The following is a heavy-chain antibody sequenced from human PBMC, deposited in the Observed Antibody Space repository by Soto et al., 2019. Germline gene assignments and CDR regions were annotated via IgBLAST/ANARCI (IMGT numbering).Heavy chain of an antibody. CDR3: AKDQEVTIFGVPFDP. CDR1: GFTFSSYA. CDR2: ISGSGGST. Sequence: GGSLRLSCAASGFTFSSYAMSWVRQAPEKGLEWVSAISGSGGSTYYADSVKGRFTISRDNSKNTLYLQMNSLRAEDTAVYYCAKDQEVTIFGVPFDPWGQGTLVTVSS. J-gene: IGHJ5*02. V-gene: IGHV3-23*01. D-gene: IGHD3-3*01.